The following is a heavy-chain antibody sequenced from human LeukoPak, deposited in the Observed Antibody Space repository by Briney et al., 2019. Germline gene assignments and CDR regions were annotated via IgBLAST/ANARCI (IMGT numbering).Heavy chain of an antibody. CDR1: GFTFSSYG. CDR2: ISYDGSNK. D-gene: IGHD3-16*01. CDR3: ARGGRGVWGSLDY. Sequence: GGSLRLSCAASGFTFSSYGIHWVRQAPGKGLEWVAVISYDGSNKYNVDSVKGRFTISRDNSKSTLYLQMNSLRAEDTAVYYCARGGRGVWGSLDYWGQGTLVTVSS. J-gene: IGHJ4*02. V-gene: IGHV3-30*03.